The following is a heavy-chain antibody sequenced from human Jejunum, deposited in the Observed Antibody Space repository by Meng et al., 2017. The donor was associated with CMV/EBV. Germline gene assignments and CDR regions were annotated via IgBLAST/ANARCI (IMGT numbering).Heavy chain of an antibody. Sequence: CTVSGDAVSTESQYWNWGREYPNKGLELIGYLYAGGRNDNRHSRKGQVTISVDMSKNQFSLNLNSVTAADTAVYYCARAGNWNKWFDPWGQGTLVTVSS. V-gene: IGHV4-61*01. CDR1: GDAVSTESQY. D-gene: IGHD1-1*01. CDR3: ARAGNWNKWFDP. CDR2: LYAGGRN. J-gene: IGHJ5*02.